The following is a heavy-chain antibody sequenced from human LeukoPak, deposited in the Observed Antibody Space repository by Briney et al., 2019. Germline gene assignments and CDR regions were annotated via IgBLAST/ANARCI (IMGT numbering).Heavy chain of an antibody. CDR2: INSDSRSI. CDR1: GFSFSRHS. CDR3: VREIPSGSYAPDY. J-gene: IGHJ4*02. Sequence: GGSLRLSCAASGFSFSRHSMNWVRQAPGKGLEWVSYINSDSRSISYADSVKGRFTISRDNAKNSLYLQMNSLRAEDTAVYCCVREIPSGSYAPDYWGQGTLVTVSS. D-gene: IGHD3-10*01. V-gene: IGHV3-21*01.